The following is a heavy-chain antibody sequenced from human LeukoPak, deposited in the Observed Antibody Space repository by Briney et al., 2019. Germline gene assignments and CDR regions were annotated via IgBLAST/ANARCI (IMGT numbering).Heavy chain of an antibody. CDR2: IYDTGRT. CDR3: ARHLANVRWGVNPRWFDP. CDR1: VDSMFGYY. J-gene: IGHJ5*02. D-gene: IGHD3-10*02. V-gene: IGHV4-59*01. Sequence: SETLSLTCSVSVDSMFGYYWSWLRQPPGGGLEWIGYIYDTGRTNYSPSLMSRVTISLDTYNKQFSLRLTSVTAADTAVYYCARHLANVRWGVNPRWFDPWGQGTLVTVSS.